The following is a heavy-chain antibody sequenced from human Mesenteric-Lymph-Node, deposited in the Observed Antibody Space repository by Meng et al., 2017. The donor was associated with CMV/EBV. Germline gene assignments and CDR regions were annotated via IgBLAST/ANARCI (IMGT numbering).Heavy chain of an antibody. CDR2: VYYGGNT. V-gene: IGHV4-39*07. CDR3: ARRWYSSSYDY. CDR1: GGSISSSSYY. D-gene: IGHD6-6*01. J-gene: IGHJ4*02. Sequence: SETLSLTCTVSGGSISSSSYYWGWIRQPPGKGLEWIGSVYYGGNTDYNPSLKNRVTISLDMSKDQFSLKVNSVTAADTAVYYCARRWYSSSYDYWGQGTLVTVSS.